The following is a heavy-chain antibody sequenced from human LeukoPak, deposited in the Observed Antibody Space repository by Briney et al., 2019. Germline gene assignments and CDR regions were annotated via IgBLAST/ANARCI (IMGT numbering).Heavy chain of an antibody. CDR2: IYPGDSDT. Sequence: GESLKISCKGSGYSFTSYWIGWVRQMPGKGLEWMGIIYPGDSDTRYSPSFQGQVTISADKSISTAYLQWSSLKASDTAMYYCARRVVVIANYNWFDPWGQGTLVTVSS. V-gene: IGHV5-51*01. D-gene: IGHD2-21*01. J-gene: IGHJ5*02. CDR3: ARRVVVIANYNWFDP. CDR1: GYSFTSYW.